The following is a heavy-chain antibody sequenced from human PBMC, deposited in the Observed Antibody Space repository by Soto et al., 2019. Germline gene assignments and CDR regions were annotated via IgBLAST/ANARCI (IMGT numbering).Heavy chain of an antibody. V-gene: IGHV1-69*06. J-gene: IGHJ6*02. CDR3: ARRHFYYGMDV. Sequence: QVQLVQSGAEVKKPGSSVKVSCKASGGTFVTYDISWVRQAPGQGLEWMGGIIPLFGTANYAQKFQGRVTITADKSTTTAYMELSRLRSEDSAIYYCARRHFYYGMDVWGQGTTVTVSS. CDR1: GGTFVTYD. CDR2: IIPLFGTA.